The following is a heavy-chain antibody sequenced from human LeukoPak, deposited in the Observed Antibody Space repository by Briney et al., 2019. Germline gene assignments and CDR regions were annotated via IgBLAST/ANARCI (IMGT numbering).Heavy chain of an antibody. J-gene: IGHJ6*03. CDR3: ARDGARIQLWTTSLGVYYYYYYYMDV. V-gene: IGHV4-38-2*02. D-gene: IGHD5-18*01. CDR2: IYHSGST. CDR1: GYSISSGYY. Sequence: SETLSLTCTVSGYSISSGYYWGWIRQPPGKGLEWIGSIYHSGSTYYNPSLKSRVTISVDTSKNQFSLKLSSVTAADTAVYYCARDGARIQLWTTSLGVYYYYYYYMDVWGKGTTVTVSS.